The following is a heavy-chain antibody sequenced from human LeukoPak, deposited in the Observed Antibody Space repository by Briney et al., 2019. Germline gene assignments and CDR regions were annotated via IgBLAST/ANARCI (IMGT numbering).Heavy chain of an antibody. V-gene: IGHV1-18*01. J-gene: IGHJ4*02. CDR1: GYTFTSYG. CDR3: ARDREGYCSGGSCYGL. D-gene: IGHD2-15*01. Sequence: ASVKVSCKASGYTFTSYGISWVRQAPGQGLEWMGWISAYNGNANYAQKLQGRVTMTTDTSTSTAYMELRSLRSDDTAVYYCARDREGYCSGGSCYGLWGQGTLVTVSS. CDR2: ISAYNGNA.